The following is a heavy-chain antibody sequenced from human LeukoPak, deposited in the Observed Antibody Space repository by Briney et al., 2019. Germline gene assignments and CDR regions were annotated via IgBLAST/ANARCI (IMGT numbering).Heavy chain of an antibody. J-gene: IGHJ4*02. Sequence: ASVKVSCKASGCTFTSYDINWVRQATGQGLEWMGWMNPNSGNTGYAQKFQGRVTMTRNTSISTAYMELSSLRSEDTAVYYCAREYCSSTSCYSVWGQGTLVTVSS. V-gene: IGHV1-8*01. CDR3: AREYCSSTSCYSV. CDR1: GCTFTSYD. D-gene: IGHD2-2*01. CDR2: MNPNSGNT.